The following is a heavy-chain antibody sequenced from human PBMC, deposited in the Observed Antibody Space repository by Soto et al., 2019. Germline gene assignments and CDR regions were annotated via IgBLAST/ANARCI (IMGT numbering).Heavy chain of an antibody. Sequence: EVQVLESGGGLVQPGGSLRLSCAATGFTFSAFALSWSRQPPGKGLEWASRIYGGGNGPHYADSVKGRVTISRDNPKNTLYLQMNSLRAEDTAVYYCAKMEGMDPWAYSFDYWGQGTLVTVSS. J-gene: IGHJ4*02. CDR3: AKMEGMDPWAYSFDY. D-gene: IGHD2-2*03. V-gene: IGHV3-23*01. CDR1: GFTFSAFA. CDR2: IYGGGNGP.